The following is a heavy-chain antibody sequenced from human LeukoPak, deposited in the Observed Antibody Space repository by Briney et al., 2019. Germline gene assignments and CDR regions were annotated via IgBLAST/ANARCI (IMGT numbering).Heavy chain of an antibody. V-gene: IGHV4-4*02. CDR1: GDSISSSNW. Sequence: PSGTLSLTCAVSGDSISSSNWWSWVRQPPGKGLEWIGEIYHSGSINYNPSLESRVTISVDKSKNQFSLKLTSVTAADTAVYYCARTSGKWYYYMDVWGKGTTVTVSS. J-gene: IGHJ6*03. CDR2: IYHSGSI. D-gene: IGHD6-19*01. CDR3: ARTSGKWYYYMDV.